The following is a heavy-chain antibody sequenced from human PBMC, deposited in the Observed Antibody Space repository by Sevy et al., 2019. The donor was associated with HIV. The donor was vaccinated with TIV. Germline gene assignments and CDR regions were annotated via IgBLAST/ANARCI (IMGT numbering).Heavy chain of an antibody. Sequence: SETLSLTCTVSGGSISSYYWSWIRQPPGKGLEWIGYIYYSGSTNYNPSLKSRVTISVDTSKNQFSLKLSSVTAADTAVYYCAREGESSGSYYRRGAFDIWGQGTMVTVSS. J-gene: IGHJ3*02. CDR3: AREGESSGSYYRRGAFDI. V-gene: IGHV4-59*01. CDR2: IYYSGST. D-gene: IGHD1-26*01. CDR1: GGSISSYY.